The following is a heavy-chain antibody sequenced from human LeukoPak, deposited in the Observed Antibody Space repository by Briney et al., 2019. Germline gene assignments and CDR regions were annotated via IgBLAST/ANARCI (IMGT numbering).Heavy chain of an antibody. J-gene: IGHJ4*02. CDR1: GGSISSYY. CDR2: IYYSGST. Sequence: PSETLSLTCTVSGGSISSYYWSWIRQPPGKGLEWIGYIYYSGSTNYNPSLKSRVTISVDTSKNQFSLKLSSVTAADTAVYYCASNGYDNFHYWGQGTLVTVSS. V-gene: IGHV4-59*08. D-gene: IGHD5-12*01. CDR3: ASNGYDNFHY.